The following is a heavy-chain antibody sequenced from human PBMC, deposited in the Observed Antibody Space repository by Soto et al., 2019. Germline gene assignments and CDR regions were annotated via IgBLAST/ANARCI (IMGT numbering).Heavy chain of an antibody. CDR1: GYTFTSYG. CDR3: ARVRTDSSGWFHDAFDI. V-gene: IGHV1-18*01. Sequence: GASVKVSCKASGYTFTSYGISWVRQAPGQGLEWMGWISAYNGNTNYAQKLQGRVTMTTDKSTSTAYMELRSLRSEDTAVYYCARVRTDSSGWFHDAFDIWGQGTMVTVSS. J-gene: IGHJ3*02. D-gene: IGHD6-19*01. CDR2: ISAYNGNT.